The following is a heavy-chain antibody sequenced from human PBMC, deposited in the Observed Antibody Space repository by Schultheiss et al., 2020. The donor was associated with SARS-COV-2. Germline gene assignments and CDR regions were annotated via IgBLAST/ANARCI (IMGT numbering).Heavy chain of an antibody. J-gene: IGHJ3*02. CDR2: ISVSTGTI. CDR1: GFTFSAYS. CDR3: ARELDI. Sequence: GESLKISCAASGFTFSAYSMNWVRQAPGKGLEWVSYISVSTGTIHYADSVKGRFTISRDNAKNSLYLQMNSLRGEDTAVYYCARELDIWGQGTMVTVSS. V-gene: IGHV3-48*01.